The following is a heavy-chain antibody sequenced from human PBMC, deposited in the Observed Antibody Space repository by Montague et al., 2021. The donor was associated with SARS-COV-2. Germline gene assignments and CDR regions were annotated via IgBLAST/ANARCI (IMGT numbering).Heavy chain of an antibody. J-gene: IGHJ4*02. CDR1: GDSISTSY. CDR3: ARRHIVASNRAFDY. CDR2: INLGGTT. D-gene: IGHD2-21*01. Sequence: SETLSLTCTVSGDSISTSYWAWIRQPQGKGLGWMGPINLGGTTYSNPSLKSRVTISVEPSTNQFSRKLPSVTAADTAGYYCARRHIVASNRAFDYWGQGTLVTVSS. V-gene: IGHV4-38-2*02.